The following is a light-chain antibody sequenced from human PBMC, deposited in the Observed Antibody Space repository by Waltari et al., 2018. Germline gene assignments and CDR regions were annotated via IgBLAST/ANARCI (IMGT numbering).Light chain of an antibody. J-gene: IGLJ3*02. CDR1: SPHLGAGYD. V-gene: IGLV1-40*01. CDR3: QSYDRSLSGWV. CDR2: GNN. Sequence: QSVLTQPPSVSGAPGQRLTISCTGSSPHLGAGYDVPWYQQLPGTVPKLLIDGNNNRPSGVPDRFSGSKSGTSASLAITGLQAEDEGDYYCQSYDRSLSGWVFGGGTKLTVL.